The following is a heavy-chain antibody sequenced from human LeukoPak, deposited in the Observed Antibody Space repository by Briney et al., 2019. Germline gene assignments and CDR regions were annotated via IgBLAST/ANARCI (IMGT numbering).Heavy chain of an antibody. CDR3: ARQGGDTYYYYYGMDV. V-gene: IGHV1-69*04. D-gene: IGHD2-21*02. Sequence: ASVKVSCKAYGGTFSSYAISWVRQAPGQGLEWMGRIIPILGIANYAQKFQGRVTITADKSTSTAYMELSSLRSEDTAVYYCARQGGDTYYYYYGMDVWGQGTTVTVSS. J-gene: IGHJ6*02. CDR1: GGTFSSYA. CDR2: IIPILGIA.